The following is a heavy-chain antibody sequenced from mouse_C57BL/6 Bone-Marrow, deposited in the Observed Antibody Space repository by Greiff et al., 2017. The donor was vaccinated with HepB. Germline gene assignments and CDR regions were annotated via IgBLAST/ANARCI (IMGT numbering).Heavy chain of an antibody. D-gene: IGHD2-12*01. J-gene: IGHJ3*01. V-gene: IGHV5-17*01. CDR2: ISSGSSTI. CDR3: ARSLLYPPRGFAY. CDR1: GFTFSDYG. Sequence: EVMLVESGGGLVKPGGSLKLSCAASGFTFSDYGMHWVRQAPEKGLEWVAYISSGSSTIYYADTVKGLFPISRDNAKNILFLKMTSMRSEDTAMYYSARSLLYPPRGFAYWGQGTLVTVSA.